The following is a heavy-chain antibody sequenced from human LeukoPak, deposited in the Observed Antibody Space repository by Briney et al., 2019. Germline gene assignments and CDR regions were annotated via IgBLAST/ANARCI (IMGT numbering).Heavy chain of an antibody. V-gene: IGHV4-34*01. Sequence: SETLSLTCAVYGGSFSGYYWSWIRQPPGKGLEWIGEINHSGSTNYNPSLKSRVTISVGTSKNQFSLKLSSVTAADTAVYYCARGLGKLLWFGEPRYNWFDPWGQGTLVTVSS. CDR1: GGSFSGYY. J-gene: IGHJ5*02. CDR3: ARGLGKLLWFGEPRYNWFDP. D-gene: IGHD3-10*01. CDR2: INHSGST.